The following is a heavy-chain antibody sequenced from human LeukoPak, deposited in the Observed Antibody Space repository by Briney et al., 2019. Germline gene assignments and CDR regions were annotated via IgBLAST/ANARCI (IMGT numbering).Heavy chain of an antibody. CDR3: TRSTNLEAFDI. V-gene: IGHV4-59*01. D-gene: IGHD2-8*01. Sequence: SETLSLTCTVSGGSISSYYWSWIRQPPGKGLEWIGYIYYSGSTNYNPSLKSRVTISVDTSKNQCSLKLSSVTTADTAVYYCTRSTNLEAFDIWGQGTMVTVSS. CDR2: IYYSGST. CDR1: GGSISSYY. J-gene: IGHJ3*02.